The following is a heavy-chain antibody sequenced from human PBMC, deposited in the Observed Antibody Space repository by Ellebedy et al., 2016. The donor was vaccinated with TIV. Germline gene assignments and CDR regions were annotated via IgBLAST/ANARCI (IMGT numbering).Heavy chain of an antibody. V-gene: IGHV1-18*01. Sequence: AASVKVSCKASGYTFTNYGIIWVRQAPGHGLEWRGWISASNGYKNFAQKFQGRVTVTTATSTSTAYMELRSLKSDDTAVYYCARGVGGFFDLWGRGTLVTVSS. CDR2: ISASNGYK. D-gene: IGHD3-10*01. J-gene: IGHJ2*01. CDR1: GYTFTNYG. CDR3: ARGVGGFFDL.